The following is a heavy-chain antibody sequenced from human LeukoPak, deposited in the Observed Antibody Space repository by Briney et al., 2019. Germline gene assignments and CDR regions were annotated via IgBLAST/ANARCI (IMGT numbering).Heavy chain of an antibody. Sequence: GGSLRLSCAASGFTFSDAWMSWVRQAPGKGPEWVGRIKSKTDGGTTDYAAPVKGRFTISRDDSKNTLYLQMNSLKTEDTAVYYCTTDLPNLTVAAPDYWGQGTLVTVSS. V-gene: IGHV3-15*01. D-gene: IGHD6-19*01. CDR3: TTDLPNLTVAAPDY. J-gene: IGHJ4*02. CDR2: IKSKTDGGTT. CDR1: GFTFSDAW.